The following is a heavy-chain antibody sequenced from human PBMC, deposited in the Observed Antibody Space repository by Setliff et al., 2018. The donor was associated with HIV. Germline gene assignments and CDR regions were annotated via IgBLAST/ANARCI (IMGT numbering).Heavy chain of an antibody. CDR3: AREPPSSNPTLQYAFDL. CDR2: INPGTGNT. CDR1: GFILTSNY. D-gene: IGHD4-4*01. V-gene: IGHV1-46*01. Sequence: ASVKVSCKASGFILTSNYMHWVRQAPGQGLEWMGLINPGTGNTKNHHKFEGRITMTTDTPTTTAFMELRSLTSDDTAVYFCAREPPSSNPTLQYAFDLWGQGTMVTVSS. J-gene: IGHJ3*01.